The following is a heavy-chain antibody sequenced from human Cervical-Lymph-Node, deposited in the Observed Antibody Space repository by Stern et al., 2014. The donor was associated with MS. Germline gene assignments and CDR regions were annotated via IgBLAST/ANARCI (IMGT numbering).Heavy chain of an antibody. D-gene: IGHD1-14*01. CDR2: INPNSGAT. CDR3: ARISLVSGIDY. J-gene: IGHJ4*02. Sequence: QLVQSGAEVKKPGASVKVTCKTSENTFTGYYIHWVRQAPGQGLEWMGWINPNSGATNYAQRFQDRVSLTSDTSNSLAYMELDRLTSGDTAVYYCARISLVSGIDYWGQGSLVTVSS. V-gene: IGHV1-2*02. CDR1: ENTFTGYY.